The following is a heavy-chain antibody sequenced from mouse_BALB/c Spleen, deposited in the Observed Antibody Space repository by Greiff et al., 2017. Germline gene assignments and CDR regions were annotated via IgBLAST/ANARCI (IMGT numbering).Heavy chain of an antibody. CDR3: ARSDGGDAMDY. V-gene: IGHV14-1*02. CDR1: GFNIKDYY. J-gene: IGHJ4*01. Sequence: EVQLQQSGAELVRPGALVKLSCKASGFNIKDYYMHWVKQRPEQGLEWIGWIDPENGNTIYDPKFQGKASITADTSSNTAYLQLSSLTSEDTAVYYCARSDGGDAMDYWGQGTSVTVSS. CDR2: IDPENGNT.